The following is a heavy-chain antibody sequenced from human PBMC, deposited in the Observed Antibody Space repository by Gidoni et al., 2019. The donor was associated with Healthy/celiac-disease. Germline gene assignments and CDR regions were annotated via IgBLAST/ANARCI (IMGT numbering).Heavy chain of an antibody. CDR2: ISSCSSYI. J-gene: IGHJ4*02. CDR3: ARDPSDYGSGSYYGDFDY. CDR1: GFTFSSYS. D-gene: IGHD3-10*01. V-gene: IGHV3-21*01. Sequence: EVQLVESGGGLVKPGGSLRLSCSASGFTFSSYSMNWVRQAPGKGLEWVSSISSCSSYIYYADSVKGRFTISRDNANNSLYLQMNSLRAEDTAVYYCARDPSDYGSGSYYGDFDYWGQGTLVTVSS.